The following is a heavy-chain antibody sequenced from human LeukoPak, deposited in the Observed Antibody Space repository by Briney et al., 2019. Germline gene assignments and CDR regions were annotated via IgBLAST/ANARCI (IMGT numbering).Heavy chain of an antibody. J-gene: IGHJ3*02. V-gene: IGHV3-53*01. CDR2: IYSGGST. CDR1: GFTVGSNY. Sequence: GGSLRLSCAASGFTVGSNYMSWVRQAPGKGLEWVSVIYSGGSTYYADSVKGRFTISRDNSKNTLYLQMNSLRAEDTAVYYCARYSYGFTAFDIWGQGTMVTVSS. CDR3: ARYSYGFTAFDI. D-gene: IGHD5-18*01.